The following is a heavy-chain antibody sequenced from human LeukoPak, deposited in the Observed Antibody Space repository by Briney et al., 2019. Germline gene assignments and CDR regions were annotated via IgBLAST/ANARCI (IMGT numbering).Heavy chain of an antibody. CDR2: ISSSSSYI. CDR1: GFTFSDYY. Sequence: PGGSLRLSCAASGFTFSDYYMSWVRQAPGKGLEWVSSISSSSSYIYYADSVKGRFTISRDNAKNSLYLQMNSLRAEDTAVYYCASHSSGWQQNFDYWGQGTLVTVSS. D-gene: IGHD6-25*01. CDR3: ASHSSGWQQNFDY. V-gene: IGHV3-11*06. J-gene: IGHJ4*02.